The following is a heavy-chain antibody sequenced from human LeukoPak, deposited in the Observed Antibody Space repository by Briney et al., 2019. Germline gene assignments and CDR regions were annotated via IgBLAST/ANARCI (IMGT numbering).Heavy chain of an antibody. D-gene: IGHD3-22*01. CDR3: ARGLYYYDSSGYYNPVVFDY. Sequence: GSLRLSCAASGFTFSSYSMNWVRQAPGKGLGWVSSISSSSSYIYYADSVKGRFTISRDNSKNTLYLQMNSLRAEDTAVYYCARGLYYYDSSGYYNPVVFDYWGQGTLVTVSS. V-gene: IGHV3-21*01. CDR1: GFTFSSYS. CDR2: ISSSSSYI. J-gene: IGHJ4*02.